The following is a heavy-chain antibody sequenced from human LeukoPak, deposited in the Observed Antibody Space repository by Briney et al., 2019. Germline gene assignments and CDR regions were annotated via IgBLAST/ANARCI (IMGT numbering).Heavy chain of an antibody. CDR2: INHSGST. J-gene: IGHJ4*02. V-gene: IGHV4-34*01. D-gene: IGHD6-13*01. Sequence: SETLSHTCAVYGGSFSGYYWSWIRQPPGKGLEWIGEINHSGSTNYNPSLKSRVTISVDTSKNQFSLKLSSVTAADTAVYYCARSRIAAAGAPYGYWGQGTLVTVSS. CDR3: ARSRIAAAGAPYGY. CDR1: GGSFSGYY.